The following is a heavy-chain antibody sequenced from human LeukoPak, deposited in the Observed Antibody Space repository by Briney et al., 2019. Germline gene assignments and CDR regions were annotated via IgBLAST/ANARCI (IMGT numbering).Heavy chain of an antibody. CDR1: GGSFSGYY. Sequence: SETLSLTCAVYGGSFSGYYWSWIRQPPGKGLEWIGEINHSGSTNYNPSLKSRVTISVDTSKNQFSLKLSSVTAADTAVYYCARARAMIVVRAFDIWGQGTMVTVSS. V-gene: IGHV4-34*01. D-gene: IGHD3-22*01. CDR3: ARARAMIVVRAFDI. J-gene: IGHJ3*02. CDR2: INHSGST.